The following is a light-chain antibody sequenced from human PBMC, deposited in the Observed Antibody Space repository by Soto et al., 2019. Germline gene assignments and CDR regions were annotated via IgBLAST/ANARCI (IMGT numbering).Light chain of an antibody. CDR2: WPS. CDR3: QQYYSTPQYT. CDR1: QSVLYSSNNKNY. J-gene: IGKJ2*01. V-gene: IGKV4-1*01. Sequence: DLVMTQSQDSLAVSLGERATINCKSSQSVLYSSNNKNYLAWYQQKPGQPPKLLIYWPSTRESGVPDRFSGSRSGTEFTLTISILQAEDVAVYYWQQYYSTPQYTFGQGNKLEIK.